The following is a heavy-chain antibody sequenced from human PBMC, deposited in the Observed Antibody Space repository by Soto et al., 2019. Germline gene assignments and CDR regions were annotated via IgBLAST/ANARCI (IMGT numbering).Heavy chain of an antibody. CDR1: GFTFSSYS. D-gene: IGHD4-17*01. CDR3: ARDAYGDYLFDY. CDR2: ISSSTSTT. J-gene: IGHJ4*02. V-gene: IGHV3-48*01. Sequence: GGSLRLSCAASGFTFSSYSMNWVRQAPGKGLEWISYISSSTSTTYHADSVKGRFTISRDNANNSLYLQMNSLRAEDTAVHYCARDAYGDYLFDYWGQGTLVTVSS.